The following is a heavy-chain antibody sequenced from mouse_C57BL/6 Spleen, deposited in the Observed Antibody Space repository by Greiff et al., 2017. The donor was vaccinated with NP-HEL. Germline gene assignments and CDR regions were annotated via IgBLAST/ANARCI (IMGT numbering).Heavy chain of an antibody. D-gene: IGHD1-1*01. J-gene: IGHJ4*01. V-gene: IGHV1-59*01. CDR2: IDPSDSYT. CDR3: ARSMDYGSSFDYYAMDY. Sequence: QVQLQQPGAELVRPGTSVKLSCKASGYTFTSYWMHWVKQRPGQGLEWIGVIDPSDSYTNYNQKFKGKATLTVDTSSSTAYMQLSSLTSEDSAVYYCARSMDYGSSFDYYAMDYWGQGTSVTVSS. CDR1: GYTFTSYW.